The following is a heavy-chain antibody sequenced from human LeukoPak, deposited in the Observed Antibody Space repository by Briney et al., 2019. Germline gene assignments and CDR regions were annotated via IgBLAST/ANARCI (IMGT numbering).Heavy chain of an antibody. D-gene: IGHD3-22*01. Sequence: ETLSLTCTVSGGSISSSSYYWGWIRQPPGKGLEWIGSIYYSGSTYYNPSLKSRVTISVDTSKNQFSLKLSSVTAADTAVYYCATTNWYYYDSSGYYSGYWGQGTLVTVSS. CDR2: IYYSGST. CDR1: GGSISSSSYY. J-gene: IGHJ4*02. V-gene: IGHV4-39*01. CDR3: ATTNWYYYDSSGYYSGY.